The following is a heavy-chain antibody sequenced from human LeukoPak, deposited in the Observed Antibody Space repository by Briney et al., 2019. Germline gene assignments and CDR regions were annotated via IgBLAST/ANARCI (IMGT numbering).Heavy chain of an antibody. J-gene: IGHJ3*02. V-gene: IGHV3-21*01. CDR2: ISSSSSYI. Sequence: GGSLRLSCAASGFTFSSYSMNWVRQAPGKGLEWVSSISSSSSYIYYADSVKGRFTISRDNAKNSLYLQMNSLRAEDTAVYYCARDYVVVTTSRAFDIWGQGTMVTVSS. CDR1: GFTFSSYS. CDR3: ARDYVVVTTSRAFDI. D-gene: IGHD2-21*02.